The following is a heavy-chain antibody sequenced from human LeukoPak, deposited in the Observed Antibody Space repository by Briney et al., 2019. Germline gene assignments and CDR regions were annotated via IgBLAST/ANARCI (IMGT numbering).Heavy chain of an antibody. D-gene: IGHD5-24*01. Sequence: SVKVSCKASGGTFSSYAISWVRQAPGQGLEWMGGIIPIFGTANYAQKFQGRVTITTDESTSTAYMELSSLRSEDTAVYYCAGDRQGRDGYNGFDYWGQGTLVTVSS. J-gene: IGHJ4*02. CDR3: AGDRQGRDGYNGFDY. CDR2: IIPIFGTA. V-gene: IGHV1-69*05. CDR1: GGTFSSYA.